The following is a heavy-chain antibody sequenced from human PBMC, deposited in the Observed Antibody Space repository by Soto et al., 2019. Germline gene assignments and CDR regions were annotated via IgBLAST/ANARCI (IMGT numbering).Heavy chain of an antibody. J-gene: IGHJ6*02. D-gene: IGHD7-27*01. CDR2: ISSSGGT. V-gene: IGHV4-61*01. CDR3: ASELGKSGMDA. Sequence: QVQLQESGPGLVKPSETLSLTCTVSGASVSSGSHYWTWIRQPPGKGLEWIGYISSSGGTNYSPSLKSRDTISLVTAQNQFSLILSSVTAAATAVYYCASELGKSGMDAWGQGTTVTVSS. CDR1: GASVSSGSHY.